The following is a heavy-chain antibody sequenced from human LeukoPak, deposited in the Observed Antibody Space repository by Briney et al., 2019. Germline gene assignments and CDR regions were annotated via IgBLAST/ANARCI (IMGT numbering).Heavy chain of an antibody. CDR3: ARYCPSSCNAGDTFDI. J-gene: IGHJ3*02. Sequence: ASVKVSCKASGYTFTGHYLHWVRQAPGQGLEWMGWLNPNNGGTKYAQKFQGRVTMTRDTSITTACMELSSLRSDDTAVYYCARYCPSSCNAGDTFDIWGQGTVVTVSS. CDR1: GYTFTGHY. V-gene: IGHV1-2*02. CDR2: LNPNNGGT. D-gene: IGHD2-2*01.